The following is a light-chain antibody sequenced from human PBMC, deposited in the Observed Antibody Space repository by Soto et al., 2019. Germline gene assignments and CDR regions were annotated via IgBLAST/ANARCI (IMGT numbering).Light chain of an antibody. CDR2: GAS. CDR1: QSVSSN. V-gene: IGKV3-15*01. J-gene: IGKJ4*01. CDR3: QQYNNWRALT. Sequence: DIVMTQSPATLSVSPGERATLSCRASQSVSSNLAWYQQKPGQAPRLLIYGASTRATGIPARFSGSGSGTEFTLTISSLQSEDFAVYYCQQYNNWRALTFGGGTKVDIK.